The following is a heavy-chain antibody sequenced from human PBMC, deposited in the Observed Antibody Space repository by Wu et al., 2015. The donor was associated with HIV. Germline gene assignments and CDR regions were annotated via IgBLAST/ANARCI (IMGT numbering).Heavy chain of an antibody. J-gene: IGHJ4*02. Sequence: QVQLMQSGAEVKKPGASVKVSCKASGYSFSGHYIFWVRQAPGEGLEWMGWINPNSGGTEYAQRFQGRITMTRTTSISTAYLELSSLRSEDTAVYYCARGRYDFGYWGQGTLVTVSS. CDR1: GYSFSGHY. D-gene: IGHD5-12*01. CDR3: ARGRYDFGY. CDR2: INPNSGGT. V-gene: IGHV1-8*01.